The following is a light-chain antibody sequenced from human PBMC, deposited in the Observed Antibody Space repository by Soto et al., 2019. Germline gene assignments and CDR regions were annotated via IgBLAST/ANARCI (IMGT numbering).Light chain of an antibody. J-gene: IGKJ1*01. CDR3: QHYNSYSEA. CDR1: QTISSW. Sequence: DIQMTQSPSTLSGSVVERVTITCRASQTISSWLAWYQQKPGKAPKLLIYNASTLKSGVPSRFSGSGSGTEFTLTISSLQPDDVATYYCQHYNSYSEAFGQGTKVDI. V-gene: IGKV1-5*03. CDR2: NAS.